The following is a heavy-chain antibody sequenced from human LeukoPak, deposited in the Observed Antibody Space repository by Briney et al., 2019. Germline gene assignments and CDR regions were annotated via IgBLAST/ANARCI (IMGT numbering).Heavy chain of an antibody. CDR2: IHSGGRT. D-gene: IGHD6-19*01. CDR3: TRAVSGGRWD. J-gene: IGHJ4*02. Sequence: GGSLRLSCAASGFSVSNNYLSWVRQPPGKGLEWVSVIHSGGRTKYADSVRDRFTISRDTAKNTLYLQMNSLRAEDTAVYYCTRAVSGGRWDWGQGTLVTVSS. V-gene: IGHV3-66*01. CDR1: GFSVSNNY.